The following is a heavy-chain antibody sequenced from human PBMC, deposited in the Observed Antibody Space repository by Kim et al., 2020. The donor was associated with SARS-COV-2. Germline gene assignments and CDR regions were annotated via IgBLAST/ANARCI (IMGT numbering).Heavy chain of an antibody. Sequence: GGSLRLSCAASGFTFSNAWMSWVRQAPGKGLEWVGHIKNKTDGGTTDYAAPVKGRFTISRDDSKNTLYLQMNSLKTEDTAVYYCTTVNTVPVAAGLYHHWGQGTLVTVSS. CDR1: GFTFSNAW. D-gene: IGHD4-17*01. J-gene: IGHJ1*01. CDR3: TTVNTVPVAAGLYHH. CDR2: IKNKTDGGTT. V-gene: IGHV3-15*01.